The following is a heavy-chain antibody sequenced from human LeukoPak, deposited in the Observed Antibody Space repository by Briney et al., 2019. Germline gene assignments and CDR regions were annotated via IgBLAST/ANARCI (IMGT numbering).Heavy chain of an antibody. V-gene: IGHV3-30*18. Sequence: GGSLRLSCAASGFTFSSYWMSWVRQAPGKGLEWVAVISYDGSNKYYADSVKGRFTISRDNSKNTLYLQMNSLRAEDTAVYYCAKDQTVRYYYGMDVWGQGTTVTVSS. CDR1: GFTFSSYW. D-gene: IGHD1-1*01. CDR2: ISYDGSNK. J-gene: IGHJ6*02. CDR3: AKDQTVRYYYGMDV.